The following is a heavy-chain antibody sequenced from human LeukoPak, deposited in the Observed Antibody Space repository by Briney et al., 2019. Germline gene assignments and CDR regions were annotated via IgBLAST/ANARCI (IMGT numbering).Heavy chain of an antibody. J-gene: IGHJ4*02. V-gene: IGHV1-69*06. D-gene: IGHD3-10*01. CDR3: ARGDFTMVSHFDY. CDR2: IIPIFGTA. Sequence: ASVKVSCKASGYTFTDYYMHWVRQAPGQGLEWMGGIIPIFGTANYAQKFQRRVTITADKSTSTAYMELSSLRSEDTAVYYCARGDFTMVSHFDYWGQGTLVTVSS. CDR1: GYTFTDYY.